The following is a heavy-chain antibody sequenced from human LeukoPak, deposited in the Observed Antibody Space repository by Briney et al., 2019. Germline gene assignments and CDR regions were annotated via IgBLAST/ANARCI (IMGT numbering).Heavy chain of an antibody. D-gene: IGHD1-7*01. V-gene: IGHV3-30*18. Sequence: PGRSLRLSCAASGFTFSSYGMHWVRQAPGKGLEWVAVISYDGSTKYYADSVKGRFTISRDNSKNTLYLQMNSLRAEDTAVYYCAKHAIGITGTTLAYYYYYYGMDVWGQGTTVTVSS. CDR3: AKHAIGITGTTLAYYYYYYGMDV. J-gene: IGHJ6*02. CDR1: GFTFSSYG. CDR2: ISYDGSTK.